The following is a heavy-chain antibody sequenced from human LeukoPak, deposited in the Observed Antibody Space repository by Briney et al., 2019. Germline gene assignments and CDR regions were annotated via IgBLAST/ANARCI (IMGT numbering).Heavy chain of an antibody. V-gene: IGHV1-18*01. CDR2: ISLYNGNT. CDR3: ASPSSSYHDAFDI. Sequence: ASVKVSCKASGYAFSRITISWVRQAPGQGFEWMRWISLYNGNTNYAQKFQGSVTMTRDTSTTTVSMELRSLRSDDTAVYYCASPSSSYHDAFDIWGQGTMVTVSS. D-gene: IGHD6-13*01. J-gene: IGHJ3*02. CDR1: GYAFSRIT.